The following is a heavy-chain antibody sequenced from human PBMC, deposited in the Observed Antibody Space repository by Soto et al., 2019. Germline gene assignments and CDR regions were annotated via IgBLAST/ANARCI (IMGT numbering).Heavy chain of an antibody. V-gene: IGHV4-31*03. Sequence: SETLSLTCTASGASINSAPYYWSWIGQRPGEGLEWIGFISYSGNTYHSPSLKSRLVLSVDTSKNQFSLALDFMTAADTAVYYCARTEPYLVIIDYWGQGTLVTVSS. CDR3: ARTEPYLVIIDY. CDR1: GASINSAPYY. D-gene: IGHD3-3*01. J-gene: IGHJ4*02. CDR2: ISYSGNT.